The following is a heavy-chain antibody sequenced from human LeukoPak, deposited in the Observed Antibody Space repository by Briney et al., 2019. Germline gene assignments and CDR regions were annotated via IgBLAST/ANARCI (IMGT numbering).Heavy chain of an antibody. CDR2: TIRVSGTT. Sequence: GASVKVSCKVSGGTFNNFALSWVRQAPGQGLEWVGGTIRVSGTTKYAQNLQGRVKVTADGSTSTAYMEMSSLRSEDTAVYYCARVPLHDDSGHYYPHWGQGTLVTVSS. D-gene: IGHD3-22*01. CDR3: ARVPLHDDSGHYYPH. J-gene: IGHJ1*01. V-gene: IGHV1-69*13. CDR1: GGTFNNFA.